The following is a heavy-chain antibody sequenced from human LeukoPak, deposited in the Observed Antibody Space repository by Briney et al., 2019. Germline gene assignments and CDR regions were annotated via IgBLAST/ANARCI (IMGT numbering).Heavy chain of an antibody. J-gene: IGHJ4*02. CDR1: GFTFSSYA. V-gene: IGHV3-23*01. CDR3: AKLGRTYGFKDY. CDR2: ISGSGGST. D-gene: IGHD4-17*01. Sequence: GGSLRLSCAASGFTFSSYAMSWVRQAPGRGLEWVSAISGSGGSTYYADSVKGRFTISRDNSKNTLYLQMTSLRAEDTAVYYCAKLGRTYGFKDYWGQGTLVTVSS.